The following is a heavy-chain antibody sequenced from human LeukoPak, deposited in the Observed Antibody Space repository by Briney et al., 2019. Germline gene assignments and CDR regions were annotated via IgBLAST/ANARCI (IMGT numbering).Heavy chain of an antibody. Sequence: KPSETLSLTCAVYGGSFSGYYWSWIRQPPGKGLGWIGEINHSGSTNYNPSLKSRVTISVDTSKNQFSLKLSSVTAPDTAVYYCALSYSSSWYQYYYYYGMDVWGQGTTVTVSS. V-gene: IGHV4-34*01. CDR2: INHSGST. CDR3: ALSYSSSWYQYYYYYGMDV. CDR1: GGSFSGYY. D-gene: IGHD6-13*01. J-gene: IGHJ6*02.